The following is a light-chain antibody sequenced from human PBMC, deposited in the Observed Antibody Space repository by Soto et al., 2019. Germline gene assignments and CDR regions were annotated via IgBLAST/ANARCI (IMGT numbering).Light chain of an antibody. CDR1: SSDVGSYYF. Sequence: QSALTQPRSVSGSPGQSVTISCTGTSSDVGSYYFVSWYQQHPGKAPKLIIFENGQRPSGVPDRFSGSKSGTSASLAITGLRPEDEADYYCATWDDGLSGYVFATGTKLTVL. V-gene: IGLV2-11*01. CDR2: ENG. CDR3: ATWDDGLSGYV. J-gene: IGLJ1*01.